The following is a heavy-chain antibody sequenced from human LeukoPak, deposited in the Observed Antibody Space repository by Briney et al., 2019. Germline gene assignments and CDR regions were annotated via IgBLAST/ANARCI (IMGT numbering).Heavy chain of an antibody. J-gene: IGHJ5*02. CDR3: ARDGGYSSGWRGDWFDP. V-gene: IGHV3-7*01. D-gene: IGHD6-19*01. Sequence: GGSLRLSCAASGFTFSSYWMSWVRQAPGKGLEWVANIKQDGSEKYYVDSGKGRFTISRDNAKNSLYLQMNSLRAEDTAVYYCARDGGYSSGWRGDWFDPWGQGTLVTVSS. CDR2: IKQDGSEK. CDR1: GFTFSSYW.